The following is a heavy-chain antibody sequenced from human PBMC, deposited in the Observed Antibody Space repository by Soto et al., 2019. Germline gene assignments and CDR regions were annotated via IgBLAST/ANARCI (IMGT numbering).Heavy chain of an antibody. CDR2: ISNSSSYT. CDR3: ARVDLELGVDY. D-gene: IGHD1-7*01. J-gene: IGHJ4*02. CDR1: GFTFSDYY. Sequence: GGSLRLSCAASGFTFSDYYMSWIRQAPGKGLEWVSYISNSSSYTNYADSVKGRFTISRDNAKNSLYLQMNSLRAEDTAVYYCARVDLELGVDYWGQGTLVTVSS. V-gene: IGHV3-11*06.